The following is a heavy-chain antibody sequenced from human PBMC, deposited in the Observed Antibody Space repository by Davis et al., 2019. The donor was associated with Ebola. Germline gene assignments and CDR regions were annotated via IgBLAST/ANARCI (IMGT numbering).Heavy chain of an antibody. CDR3: ARVPDYYGSGSYSLYFDY. J-gene: IGHJ4*02. V-gene: IGHV4-59*01. CDR1: GGSISSYY. Sequence: GSLRLSCTVSGGSISSYYWSWIRQPPGKGLEWIGYIYYSGSTNYNPSLKSRVTISVDTSKNQFSLKLSSVTAADTAVYYCARVPDYYGSGSYSLYFDYWGQGTLVTVSS. CDR2: IYYSGST. D-gene: IGHD3-10*01.